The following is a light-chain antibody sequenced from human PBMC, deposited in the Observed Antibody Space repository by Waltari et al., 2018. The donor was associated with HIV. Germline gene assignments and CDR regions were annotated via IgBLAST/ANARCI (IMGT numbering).Light chain of an antibody. V-gene: IGLV4-69*01. Sequence: QLALTQSPPASDSLGASVKLTCTPRSRHTDYDIAWHLQQPERGPRFLMNLQSAGSQRKGDGIPDRFSGSSSGAERFLTISGLQSEDEGYYCCQTWGNVILVFGGGTKLTVL. CDR2: LQSAGSQ. CDR1: SRHTDYD. CDR3: QTWGNVILV. J-gene: IGLJ3*02.